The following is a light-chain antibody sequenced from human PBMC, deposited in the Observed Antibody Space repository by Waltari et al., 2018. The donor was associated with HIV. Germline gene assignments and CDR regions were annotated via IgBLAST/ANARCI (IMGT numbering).Light chain of an antibody. CDR1: TNDVGAYDY. CDR3: SSYSANNNFVV. J-gene: IGLJ2*01. Sequence: QSALTQPPSASGSPGQSVSISCTGTTNDVGAYDYVSWYRQHPVKAPKLMIYEVNRRPSGVPDRFSGSKSDNTASLTVSGLQAEDEGDYYCSSYSANNNFVVFGGGTRLTVL. V-gene: IGLV2-8*01. CDR2: EVN.